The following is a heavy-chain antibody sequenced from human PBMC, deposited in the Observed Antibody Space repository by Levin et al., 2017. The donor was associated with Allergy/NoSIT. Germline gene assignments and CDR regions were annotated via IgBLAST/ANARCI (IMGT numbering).Heavy chain of an antibody. CDR3: VREIAEEGT. V-gene: IGHV3-30-3*01. D-gene: IGHD1-1*01. J-gene: IGHJ4*02. Sequence: PGGSLRLSCAASGFTFSNYAMHWVRQAPGKGLEWVGVISDDGSSEFYIDSVKGGFTISRDNSKNRLYLQMDSLRAEDTALYYCVREIAEEGTWGQGTLVIVSS. CDR2: ISDDGSSE. CDR1: GFTFSNYA.